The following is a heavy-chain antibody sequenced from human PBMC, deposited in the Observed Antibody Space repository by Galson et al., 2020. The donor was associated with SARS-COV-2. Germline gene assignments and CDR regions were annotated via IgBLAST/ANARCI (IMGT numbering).Heavy chain of an antibody. D-gene: IGHD1-26*01. Sequence: ASVTVSCQDSGCTFTSYGISWVRQAHGQGLEWMGWISAYNGNTNYAQKLQGRVTMTTDTSTSTAYMELRSLRSDDTAVYYCARGGARQEVDYWGQGTLVTVSS. CDR3: ARGGARQEVDY. CDR2: ISAYNGNT. V-gene: IGHV1-18*01. J-gene: IGHJ4*02. CDR1: GCTFTSYG.